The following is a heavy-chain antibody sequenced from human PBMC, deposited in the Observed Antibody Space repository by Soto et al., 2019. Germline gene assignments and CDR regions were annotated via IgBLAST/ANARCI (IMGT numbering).Heavy chain of an antibody. CDR1: GYTFTRCY. CDR3: AAGDYHDTSGYSSDY. V-gene: IGHV1-46*01. D-gene: IGHD5-12*01. CDR2: INPSAGST. J-gene: IGHJ4*02. Sequence: GAAVKVSGKASGYTFTRCYMHCVRQATGQGLEWMGIINPSAGSTTYAQRFQGRVTMTRDTSTSTVYMELSSLRFEDTGVYYCAAGDYHDTSGYSSDYCGQGTLVTVSS.